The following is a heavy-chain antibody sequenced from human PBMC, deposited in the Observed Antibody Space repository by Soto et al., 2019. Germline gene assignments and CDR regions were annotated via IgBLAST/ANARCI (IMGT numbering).Heavy chain of an antibody. V-gene: IGHV3-30*18. CDR3: AKDVWNDVPATEGFDL. J-gene: IGHJ3*01. CDR2: ISYDGIQK. CDR1: GFTFRRHG. Sequence: GGSLRLSCAASGFTFRRHGMHWVRQAPGKGLEWLSIISYDGIQKFYTESVKGRFTITRDNSKNMVFLQMNSLRAEDTAVYYCAKDVWNDVPATEGFDLWVQGTKVTVSS. D-gene: IGHD1-1*01.